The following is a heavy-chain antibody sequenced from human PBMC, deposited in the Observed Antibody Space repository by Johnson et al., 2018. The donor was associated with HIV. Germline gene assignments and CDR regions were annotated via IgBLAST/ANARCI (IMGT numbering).Heavy chain of an antibody. CDR2: INQDGRDR. Sequence: VQLVESGGGLAQPGGSLRLSCAASGFSFSSYWMTWVRQSPGKGLEWVANINQDGRDRYYVASVQGRFTISRDNAQNSRYLQMNSLRGEDTAVYYCARPSLKDGYNYGGGFDIWGQGTMVTVSS. J-gene: IGHJ3*02. V-gene: IGHV3-7*05. D-gene: IGHD5-24*01. CDR3: ARPSLKDGYNYGGGFDI. CDR1: GFSFSSYW.